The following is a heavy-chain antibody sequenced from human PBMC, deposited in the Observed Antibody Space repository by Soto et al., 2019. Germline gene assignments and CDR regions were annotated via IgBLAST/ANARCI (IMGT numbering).Heavy chain of an antibody. V-gene: IGHV1-18*01. J-gene: IGHJ3*02. CDR2: ISAYNGNT. CDR3: ARGSEDYGDYVAFDI. D-gene: IGHD4-17*01. Sequence: ASVKVSCKASGYTFTSYGISWVRQAPGQGLEWMGWISAYNGNTNYAQKLQGRVTMTTDTSTSTAYMELSSLRSEDTAVYYCARGSEDYGDYVAFDIWGQGTMVTVSS. CDR1: GYTFTSYG.